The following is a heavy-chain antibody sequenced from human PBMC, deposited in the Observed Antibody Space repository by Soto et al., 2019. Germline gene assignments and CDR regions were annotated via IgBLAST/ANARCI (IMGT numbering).Heavy chain of an antibody. J-gene: IGHJ5*02. Sequence: LSLTCTVSGGSISSYYWSWIRQPPGKGLEWIGYIYYSGSTNYNPSLKSRVTISVDTSKNQFSLKLSSVTAADTAVYYCARHLKDDHRNCCFDPWCQGPLVTVSS. CDR1: GGSISSYY. V-gene: IGHV4-59*08. D-gene: IGHD1-1*01. CDR2: IYYSGST. CDR3: ARHLKDDHRNCCFDP.